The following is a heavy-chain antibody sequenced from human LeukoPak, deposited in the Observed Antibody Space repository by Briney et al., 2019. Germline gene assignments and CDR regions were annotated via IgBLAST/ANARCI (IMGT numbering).Heavy chain of an antibody. CDR3: AHRSGLLSYYFDY. Sequence: RGTLRLSCAASGSTFSNFGMSWVRQAPGKGLEWVSTIDNRGRTTYYTDSVTISRDNSKSTLFLQMNSLRAEDTAVYYCAHRSGLLSYYFDYWGPGTLVTVSS. CDR1: GSTFSNFG. D-gene: IGHD2-21*02. CDR2: IDNRGRTT. J-gene: IGHJ4*02. V-gene: IGHV3-23*05.